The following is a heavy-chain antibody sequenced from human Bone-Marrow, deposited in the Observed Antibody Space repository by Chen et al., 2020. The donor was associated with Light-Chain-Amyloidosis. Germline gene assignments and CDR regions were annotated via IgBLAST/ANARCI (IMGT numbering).Heavy chain of an antibody. Sequence: VKKPGESLKIPCKGSGYTFPNYWIGWVRQMPGKGLEWMGVIYPDDSDARYSPSFEGQVTISXXXXXXXXXXXXXXXXXXXXXXXXXXXXXXGYNFDYWGQGTLVTVSS. CDR2: IYPDDSDA. D-gene: IGHD5-12*01. CDR3: XXXXXGYNFDY. J-gene: IGHJ4*02. CDR1: GYTFPNYW. V-gene: IGHV5-51*01.